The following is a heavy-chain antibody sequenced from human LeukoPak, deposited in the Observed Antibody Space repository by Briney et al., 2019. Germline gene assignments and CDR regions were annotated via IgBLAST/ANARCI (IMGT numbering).Heavy chain of an antibody. CDR1: GGSISTYY. J-gene: IGHJ4*02. D-gene: IGHD1-1*01. CDR3: ARSDWKYYFDY. V-gene: IGHV4-59*01. Sequence: SETLSLTCTVSGGSISTYYWNWIRQPPGKGLEWIGDISYSGSPNYNPSLSSQVTISIDTSKNQFSLRLISVTAADTAVYYCARSDWKYYFDYWGQGTLVTVSS. CDR2: ISYSGSP.